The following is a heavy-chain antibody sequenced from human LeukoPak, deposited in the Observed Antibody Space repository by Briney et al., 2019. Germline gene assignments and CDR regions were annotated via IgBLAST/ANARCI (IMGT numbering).Heavy chain of an antibody. V-gene: IGHV3-21*01. J-gene: IGHJ5*02. CDR1: GFTFSSYS. D-gene: IGHD6-19*01. Sequence: GSLRLSCAASGFTFSSYSMNWVRQAPGKGLEWVSSISSSSSYTYYADSVKGRFTISRDNAKNSLYLQMNSLRAEDTAVYYCAREIAVAGTSIWFDPWGQGTLVTVSS. CDR3: AREIAVAGTSIWFDP. CDR2: ISSSSSYT.